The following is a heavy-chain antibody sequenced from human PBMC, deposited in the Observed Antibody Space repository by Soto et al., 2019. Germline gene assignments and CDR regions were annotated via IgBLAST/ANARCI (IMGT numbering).Heavy chain of an antibody. V-gene: IGHV4-34*01. J-gene: IGHJ4*02. CDR2: INHSGST. Sequence: QVQLQQWGAGLLEPSETLSLTCAVYGGSFSGYYWSWIRQPPGKGLEWIGEINHSGSTNYNPSLKSRVTISVDTSKNQFSLNLSSVTAADTAVYYCAGGTLVAPLDYWGQGTLVTVSS. CDR3: AGGTLVAPLDY. CDR1: GGSFSGYY. D-gene: IGHD5-12*01.